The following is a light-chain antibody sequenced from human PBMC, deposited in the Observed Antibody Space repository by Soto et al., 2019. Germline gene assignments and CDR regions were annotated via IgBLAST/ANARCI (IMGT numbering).Light chain of an antibody. V-gene: IGKV1-39*01. CDR1: QSISSY. J-gene: IGKJ1*01. CDR2: AAS. Sequence: DIQMTQSPSSLSASVGDRVTITCRASQSISSYLNWYQQKPGKAPKLLIYAASSLQSGVPSRFSGSGSGTDFTLTISSLQPEDFATYYCQQSCSTPPWTFGQGTKVDIK. CDR3: QQSCSTPPWT.